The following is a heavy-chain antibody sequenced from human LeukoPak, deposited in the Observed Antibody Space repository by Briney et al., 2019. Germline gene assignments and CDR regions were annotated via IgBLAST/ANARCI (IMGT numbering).Heavy chain of an antibody. V-gene: IGHV1-69*05. D-gene: IGHD1-26*01. CDR3: ASYEWELLRGYFDY. CDR2: IIPIFGTA. CDR1: GGTISSYA. J-gene: IGHJ4*02. Sequence: GSSVKVSCKASGGTISSYAISWVRQAPGQGLEWMGRIIPIFGTANYAQKFQGRVTITTDESTSTAYMELSSLRSEDTAVYYCASYEWELLRGYFDYWGQGTLVTVSS.